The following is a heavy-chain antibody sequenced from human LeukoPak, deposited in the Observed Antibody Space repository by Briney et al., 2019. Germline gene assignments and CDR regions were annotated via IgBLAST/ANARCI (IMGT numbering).Heavy chain of an antibody. CDR3: ARRKLRYFDWLYYFDY. V-gene: IGHV4-39*01. CDR1: GGSISSSSYY. J-gene: IGHJ4*02. Sequence: SETLSLTCTVSGGSISSSSYYWGWIRQPPGKGLEWIGSIYYSGSTYYNPSLKSRVTISVDTSKNQFSLKLSSVTAADTAVYYCARRKLRYFDWLYYFDYWGQGTLVTVSS. D-gene: IGHD3-9*01. CDR2: IYYSGST.